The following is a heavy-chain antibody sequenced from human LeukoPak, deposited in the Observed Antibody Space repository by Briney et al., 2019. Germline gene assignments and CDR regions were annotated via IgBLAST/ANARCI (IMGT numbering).Heavy chain of an antibody. CDR1: GGSFSGYY. CDR2: INHSGST. CDR3: ARRGGRVDY. D-gene: IGHD1-26*01. V-gene: IGHV4-34*01. Sequence: KPSETLSLTCAVYGGSFSGYYWSWIRQPPGKGLEWIGEINHSGSTNYNPSLKSRVTISVDTSKNQFSLKLSSVTAADTAVYYCARRGGRVDYWGQGTLVTVSS. J-gene: IGHJ4*02.